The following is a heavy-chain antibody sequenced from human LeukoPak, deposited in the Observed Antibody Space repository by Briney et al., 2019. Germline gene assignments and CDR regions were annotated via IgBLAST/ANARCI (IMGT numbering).Heavy chain of an antibody. CDR2: ISWNSGSI. Sequence: GGSLRLSCAASGFTFDDYAMHWVRQAPGKGLEWVSGISWNSGSIGYADSVRGRFTISRDNAKNSLYLQMNSLRAEDTALYYCAKDLNYYGSGSNWGQGTLVTVSS. CDR1: GFTFDDYA. D-gene: IGHD3-10*01. J-gene: IGHJ4*02. V-gene: IGHV3-9*01. CDR3: AKDLNYYGSGSN.